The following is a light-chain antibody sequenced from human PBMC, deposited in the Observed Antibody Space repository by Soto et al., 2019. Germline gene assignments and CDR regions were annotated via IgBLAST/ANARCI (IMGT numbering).Light chain of an antibody. J-gene: IGKJ1*01. Sequence: ENVFTQSPGTLSLTPGERAPLSCRDSQSVSSRYLAWYQQKPGQAPRLLIYGASSRATGIPDRFSGSGSGTDFTLTISRLEPEDFAVYYCQQYGSSPGGTFGQGAKVDI. V-gene: IGKV3-20*01. CDR3: QQYGSSPGGT. CDR1: QSVSSRY. CDR2: GAS.